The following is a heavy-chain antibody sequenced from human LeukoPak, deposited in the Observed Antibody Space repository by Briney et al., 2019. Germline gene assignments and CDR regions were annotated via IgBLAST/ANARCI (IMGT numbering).Heavy chain of an antibody. Sequence: GGSLRLSCAASGFTFDDYAMHWVRQAPGKCLEWVSGISWNSGSIGYADSVKGRFTISRDNAKNSLYLQMNSLRAEDMALYYCAKAGGESYYYYMDVWSKGTTVTVSS. CDR3: AKAGGESYYYYMDV. V-gene: IGHV3-9*03. J-gene: IGHJ6*03. CDR2: ISWNSGSI. CDR1: GFTFDDYA. D-gene: IGHD3-16*01.